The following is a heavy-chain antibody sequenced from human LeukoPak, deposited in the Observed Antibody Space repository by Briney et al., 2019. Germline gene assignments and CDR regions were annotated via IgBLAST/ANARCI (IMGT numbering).Heavy chain of an antibody. J-gene: IGHJ4*02. CDR1: GFTFSSYA. CDR3: AKVTSGWYDY. Sequence: PGGSLRLSCAAPGFTFSSYAMSWVRQAPGKGLEWVSAISGSGGSTYYADSVKGRFTTSRDNSKNTLYLQMNSLRAEDTAVYYCAKVTSGWYDYWGQGTLVTVSS. D-gene: IGHD6-19*01. V-gene: IGHV3-23*01. CDR2: ISGSGGST.